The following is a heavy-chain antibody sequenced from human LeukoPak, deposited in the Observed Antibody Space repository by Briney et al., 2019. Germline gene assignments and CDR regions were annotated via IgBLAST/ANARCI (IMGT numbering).Heavy chain of an antibody. CDR2: IWYDGSNK. CDR1: GFTFSSYG. J-gene: IGHJ4*02. V-gene: IGHV3-33*01. CDR3: AREGGYSGYDSFDY. Sequence: GRSLRLSCAASGFTFSSYGMHWVRQAPGTGLEWVAVIWYDGSNKYYADSVKGRFTISRDNSKNTLYLQMNSLRAEDTAVYYCAREGGYSGYDSFDYWGQGTLVTVSS. D-gene: IGHD5-12*01.